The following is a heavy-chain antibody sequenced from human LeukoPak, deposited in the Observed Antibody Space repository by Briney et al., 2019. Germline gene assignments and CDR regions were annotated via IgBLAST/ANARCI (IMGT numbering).Heavy chain of an antibody. CDR2: INPSGGST. CDR3: ARMPRSSSWYMNWFDP. CDR1: GYTFTSYG. Sequence: ASVKVSCKASGYTFTSYGISWVRQAPGQGLEWMGIINPSGGSTSYAQKFQGRVTMTRDTSTSTVYMELSSLRSEDTAVYYCARMPRSSSWYMNWFDPWGQGTLVTVSS. D-gene: IGHD6-13*01. V-gene: IGHV1-46*01. J-gene: IGHJ5*02.